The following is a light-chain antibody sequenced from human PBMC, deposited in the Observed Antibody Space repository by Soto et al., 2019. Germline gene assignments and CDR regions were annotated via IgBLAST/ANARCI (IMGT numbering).Light chain of an antibody. CDR3: SSYTSISTYV. J-gene: IGLJ1*01. CDR1: SSDVGGYNF. CDR2: DVT. V-gene: IGLV2-14*01. Sequence: QSVLTQPASVSGSPGQSITISCTGTSSDVGGYNFVSWYQQHPDKAPKLMIYDVTNRPSGVSNRFSGSKSGNTASLTISGLQAEDEADYYCSSYTSISTYVFGTGTNLT.